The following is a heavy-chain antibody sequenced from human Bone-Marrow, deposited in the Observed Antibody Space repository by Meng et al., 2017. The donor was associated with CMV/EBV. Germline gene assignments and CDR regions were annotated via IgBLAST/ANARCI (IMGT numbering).Heavy chain of an antibody. Sequence: GGSLRLSCAASGFTFSSYSMNWVRQAPGKGLEWVSSISSSSSYIYYADSVKGRFTISRDNAKNSLYLQMNSLRAEDTAVYYCARDVKHGWRPVFDPWGQGTLVTVYS. CDR3: ARDVKHGWRPVFDP. J-gene: IGHJ5*02. V-gene: IGHV3-21*01. CDR2: ISSSSSYI. CDR1: GFTFSSYS. D-gene: IGHD2-21*02.